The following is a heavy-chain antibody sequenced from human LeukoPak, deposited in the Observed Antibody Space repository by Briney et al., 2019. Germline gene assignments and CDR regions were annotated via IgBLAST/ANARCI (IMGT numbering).Heavy chain of an antibody. Sequence: ASVKVSCKASGGTFSSYASSWMPQAPGRGREWMGRIIPIFGTANYAQKFQGRVTITADKSTSTAYMQLSSLRSEDTAEYYCARVGSAVTTFDYWGQGTLVTVSS. J-gene: IGHJ4*02. V-gene: IGHV1-69*06. CDR2: IIPIFGTA. CDR3: ARVGSAVTTFDY. CDR1: GGTFSSYA. D-gene: IGHD4-11*01.